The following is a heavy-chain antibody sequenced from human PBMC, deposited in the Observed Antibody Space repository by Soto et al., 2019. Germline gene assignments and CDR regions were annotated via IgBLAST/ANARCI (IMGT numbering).Heavy chain of an antibody. D-gene: IGHD6-19*01. V-gene: IGHV2-5*02. CDR3: ARDSTGRYGFDF. Sequence: SGPTLVNPTQPLTLTCTFSGFSLSTSGVGVGWIRQPPGKALEWLALIYWDDDKRYSPSLKSRLTVTKDTSKNQVVLTMTNVDPVDTATYYCARDSTGRYGFDFWGQGTLVTVSS. CDR1: GFSLSTSGVG. J-gene: IGHJ4*02. CDR2: IYWDDDK.